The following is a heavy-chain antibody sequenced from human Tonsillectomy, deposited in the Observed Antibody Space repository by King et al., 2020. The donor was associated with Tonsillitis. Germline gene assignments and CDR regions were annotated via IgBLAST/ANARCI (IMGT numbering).Heavy chain of an antibody. V-gene: IGHV4-30-2*01. CDR3: ARGDNLTGLPRDY. J-gene: IGHJ4*01. CDR1: GDSISSGYYS. D-gene: IGHD3-9*01. Sequence: VQLQESGSGLVKPSQTLSLTCAVSGDSISSGYYSWSWIRQPPGKGLEWIGYIYHTGGTYYNPSLQSRVTILVDRSKNQFSLKLSSVTAADTAVYYCARGDNLTGLPRDYWGQGTLVTVSS. CDR2: IYHTGGT.